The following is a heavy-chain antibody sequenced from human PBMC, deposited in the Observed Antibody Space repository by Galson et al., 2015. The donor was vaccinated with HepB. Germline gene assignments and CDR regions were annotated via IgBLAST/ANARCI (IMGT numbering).Heavy chain of an antibody. Sequence: SLRLSCAASGFTFSSYSMNWVRQAPGKGLEWVSSISSSSDYIYYADSVKGRFTISRDNAKNSLFLQMNSLRAEDTAVYYCARDIPLGTRSAYAYWGQGTLVTVSS. CDR2: ISSSSDYI. J-gene: IGHJ4*02. CDR1: GFTFSSYS. V-gene: IGHV3-21*01. D-gene: IGHD3-16*01. CDR3: ARDIPLGTRSAYAY.